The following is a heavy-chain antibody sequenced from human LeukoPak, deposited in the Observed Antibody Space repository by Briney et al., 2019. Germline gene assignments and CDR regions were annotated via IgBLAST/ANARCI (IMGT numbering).Heavy chain of an antibody. V-gene: IGHV3-23*01. D-gene: IGHD6-13*01. J-gene: IGHJ4*02. CDR2: IRGSGGST. Sequence: GGSLRLSCAASGIIFSSYAMSWVRQAPGKGLEWVSAIRGSGGSTYYADSVKGRFTISRDNSKNTLYLQMNSLRAEDTAVYYCAKQRSSSWYVFDYWGQGTLVTVSS. CDR3: AKQRSSSWYVFDY. CDR1: GIIFSSYA.